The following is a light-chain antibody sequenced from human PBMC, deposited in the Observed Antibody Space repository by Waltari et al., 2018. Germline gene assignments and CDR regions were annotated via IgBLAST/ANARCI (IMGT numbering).Light chain of an antibody. J-gene: IGLJ2*01. CDR3: QTWGLGYVI. CDR2: VNSDGTH. CDR1: SGLRTYA. V-gene: IGLV4-69*01. Sequence: QLVLTQSPSASASVGASVRLTCTLSSGLRTYAIAWHQHQPEKGPRSLMKVNSDGTHNKGDWIPDRFSGSSSGTERYLTISSLQPEDEADYYCQTWGLGYVIFGGGTKLTVL.